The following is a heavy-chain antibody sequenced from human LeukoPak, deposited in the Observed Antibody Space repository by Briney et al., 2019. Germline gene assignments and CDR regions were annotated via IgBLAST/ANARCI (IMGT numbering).Heavy chain of an antibody. D-gene: IGHD1-20*01. V-gene: IGHV1-2*06. J-gene: IGHJ4*02. CDR2: INPNSGAA. CDR1: GYTFTGYY. CDR3: ARYLTSIDY. Sequence: GASAKVSCKASGYTFTGYYMHWVRLAPGQGPEWMGRINPNSGAADYAQKFRGRVTMTRDTSISTAYMELSRLRSDDTAIYYCARYLTSIDYWGQGTLVTVSS.